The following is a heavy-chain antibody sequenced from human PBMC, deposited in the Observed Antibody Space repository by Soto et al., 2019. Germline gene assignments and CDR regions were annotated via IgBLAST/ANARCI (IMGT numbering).Heavy chain of an antibody. J-gene: IGHJ4*02. Sequence: PSQTLSLTCDISGDSVSSNSAAWNWIRQSPSRGLEWLGRTSYRSKWYNDYAVSVKSRITINPDTSKNQFSLQLNSVTPEDTALYYCARDYCSGGSCNHGLDYWGQGTLVTVSS. V-gene: IGHV6-1*01. CDR3: ARDYCSGGSCNHGLDY. CDR2: TSYRSKWYN. D-gene: IGHD2-15*01. CDR1: GDSVSSNSAA.